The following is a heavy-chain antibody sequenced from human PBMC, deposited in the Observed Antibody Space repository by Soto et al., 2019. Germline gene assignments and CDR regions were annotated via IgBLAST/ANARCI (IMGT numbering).Heavy chain of an antibody. V-gene: IGHV3-33*06. CDR2: IWYDGSNT. J-gene: IGHJ4*01. CDR3: AKAMAGKWHPFDY. D-gene: IGHD6-19*01. CDR1: GFFLRDFG. Sequence: PGGSLRLSCVASGFFLRDFGMHWVRQAPGKGLEWVSVIWYDGSNTYQGESVKGRFTMSRDISKNTLYLQMDSLRPEDTAVYYCAKAMAGKWHPFDYGGHGTLVTVSS.